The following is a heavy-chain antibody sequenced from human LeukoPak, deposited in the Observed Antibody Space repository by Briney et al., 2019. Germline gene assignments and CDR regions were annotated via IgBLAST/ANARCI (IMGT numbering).Heavy chain of an antibody. J-gene: IGHJ5*02. V-gene: IGHV4-34*01. Sequence: PSETLSLTCAVYGGSFSGYYWSWIRQPPGKGLEWIGEINHSGSTNYNPSLKSRVTISVDTSKNQFSLKLSSVTAADTAVYYCARHTTDYDFWSGYSNWFDPWGQGTLVTVSS. D-gene: IGHD3-3*01. CDR2: INHSGST. CDR1: GGSFSGYY. CDR3: ARHTTDYDFWSGYSNWFDP.